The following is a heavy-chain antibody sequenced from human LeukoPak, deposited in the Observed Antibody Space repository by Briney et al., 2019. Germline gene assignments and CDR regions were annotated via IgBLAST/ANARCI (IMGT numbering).Heavy chain of an antibody. CDR3: ARDGSWGSTSYSDY. Sequence: ASVKVSCKASGYTFTSYGISWVRQAPGQGLEWMGWISAYNGNTNYAQKLQGRVTMTRDTSISTAYMELSRLRSDDTAVYYCARDGSWGSTSYSDYWGQGTLVTVSS. J-gene: IGHJ4*02. CDR1: GYTFTSYG. V-gene: IGHV1-18*01. D-gene: IGHD2-2*01. CDR2: ISAYNGNT.